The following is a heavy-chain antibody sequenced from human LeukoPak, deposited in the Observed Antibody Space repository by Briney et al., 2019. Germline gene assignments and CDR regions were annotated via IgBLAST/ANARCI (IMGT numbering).Heavy chain of an antibody. V-gene: IGHV3-53*01. D-gene: IGHD5/OR15-5a*01. CDR1: GFTVSSNY. CDR2: IYFGGTT. Sequence: GSLRLSCAASGFTVSSNYMTWVRQAPGQGLEWVSVIYFGGTTYYADSVKGRFTISRDNSKNTVYLQMNSLRVEDTAVYYCARGDGVYVYWGQGTLVT. J-gene: IGHJ4*02. CDR3: ARGDGVYVY.